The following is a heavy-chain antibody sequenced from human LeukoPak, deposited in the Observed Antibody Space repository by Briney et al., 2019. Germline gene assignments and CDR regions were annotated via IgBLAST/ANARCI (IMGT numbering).Heavy chain of an antibody. Sequence: SETLSLTCTVSGGSISSSSYYWGWIRQPPGKGLEWIGSIYYSGSTYYNPSLKSRVTISVDTSNNQFSLKLSSVTAADTAVYYCAAAAEPANIDYWGQGTLVTVSS. CDR3: AAAAEPANIDY. D-gene: IGHD6-13*01. CDR1: GGSISSSSYY. V-gene: IGHV4-39*07. CDR2: IYYSGST. J-gene: IGHJ4*02.